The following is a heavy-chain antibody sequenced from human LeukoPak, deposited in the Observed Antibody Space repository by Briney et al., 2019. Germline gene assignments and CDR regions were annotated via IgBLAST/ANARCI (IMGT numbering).Heavy chain of an antibody. CDR2: INSDGSST. CDR1: GFTFSSYW. D-gene: IGHD1-26*01. Sequence: GGSLRLSCAASGFTFSSYWMHCVRQAPGKGLVWVSRINSDGSSTSYADSEKGRFTISRDNDKNTLYLQMNSLRAEDTAVYYCARDSGSYYAPTLNFDYWGQGTLVTVSS. J-gene: IGHJ4*02. V-gene: IGHV3-74*01. CDR3: ARDSGSYYAPTLNFDY.